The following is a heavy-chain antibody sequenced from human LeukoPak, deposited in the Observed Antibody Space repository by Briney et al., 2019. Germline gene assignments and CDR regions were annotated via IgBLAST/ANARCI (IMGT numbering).Heavy chain of an antibody. Sequence: GASVKVSCKAFGYTFTTYDINWVRQATGQGLEWMGWVNPSSGVTRYAQKFQGRVTMTRNTSISTAYMELSSLRSEDTAVYYCATESYGSGNPPGHWGQGTLVTVSS. V-gene: IGHV1-8*01. CDR2: VNPSSGVT. J-gene: IGHJ4*02. CDR3: ATESYGSGNPPGH. D-gene: IGHD3-10*01. CDR1: GYTFTTYD.